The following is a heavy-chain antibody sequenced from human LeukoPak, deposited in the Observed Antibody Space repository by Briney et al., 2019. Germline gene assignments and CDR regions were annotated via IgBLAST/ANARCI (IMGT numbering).Heavy chain of an antibody. V-gene: IGHV3-33*03. Sequence: PGRSLRLSCAAPGFIFIIYGMHWVRQAPGKGLEWVAVIWYDESQKYYGDSVKGRFTISRDNSKDTPYLQMNSLRAEDTVVYYCAKGPAVFASNNYFDSWGHGTLVTVSS. D-gene: IGHD2/OR15-2a*01. CDR1: GFIFIIYG. CDR3: AKGPAVFASNNYFDS. CDR2: IWYDESQK. J-gene: IGHJ5*01.